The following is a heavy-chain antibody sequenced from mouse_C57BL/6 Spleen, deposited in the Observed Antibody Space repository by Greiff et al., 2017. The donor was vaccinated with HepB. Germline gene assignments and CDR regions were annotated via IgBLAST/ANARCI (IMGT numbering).Heavy chain of an antibody. V-gene: IGHV1-53*01. CDR1: GYTFTSYW. CDR2: INPSNGGT. Sequence: VKLQQPGTELVKPGASVKLSCKASGYTFTSYWMHWVKQRPGQGLEWIGNINPSNGGTNYNEKFKSKATLTVDKSSSTAYMQLSSLTSEDSAVYDCASSYGSSPAWFAYWGQGTLVTVSA. CDR3: ASSYGSSPAWFAY. J-gene: IGHJ3*01. D-gene: IGHD1-1*01.